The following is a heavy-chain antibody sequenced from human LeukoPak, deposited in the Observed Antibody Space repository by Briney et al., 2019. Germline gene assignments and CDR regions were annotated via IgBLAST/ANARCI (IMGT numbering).Heavy chain of an antibody. D-gene: IGHD2-2*01. J-gene: IGHJ6*03. Sequence: GESLKISCKGSGYSFTSYWIGWVRQMPGKGLEWIGIIYPGDSDTRYSPSFQGQVTISADKSISTAYLQWSSLKASDTAMYYCARGHGEKAGSTSFYYYYMDVWGKGTTVTVSS. CDR1: GYSFTSYW. CDR3: ARGHGEKAGSTSFYYYYMDV. V-gene: IGHV5-51*01. CDR2: IYPGDSDT.